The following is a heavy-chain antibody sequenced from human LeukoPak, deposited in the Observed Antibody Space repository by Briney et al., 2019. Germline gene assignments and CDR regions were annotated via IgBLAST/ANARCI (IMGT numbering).Heavy chain of an antibody. Sequence: SETLSLTCTVSGGSISSSRYYWGWIRQPPGKGLEWIGRIYYSGSTYYTPSLKSRATISVDTSKNQFSLKLSSVTAADTAVYYCAKLYDYWGQGTLVTVSS. V-gene: IGHV4-39*01. CDR1: GGSISSSRYY. CDR2: IYYSGST. J-gene: IGHJ4*02. CDR3: AKLYDY.